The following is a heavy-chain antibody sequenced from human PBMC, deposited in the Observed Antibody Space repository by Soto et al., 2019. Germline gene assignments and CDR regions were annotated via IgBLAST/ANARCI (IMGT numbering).Heavy chain of an antibody. CDR3: ARRGQLVYYYYGMDV. J-gene: IGHJ6*02. Sequence: PGESLKISCKGSGYTFTTYWIAWVRQMPGKGLEWMGIIYPGDSATRYSPSFQGQVTISADNSISTAYLQWSSLKASDTAMYYCARRGQLVYYYYGMDVWGQGTTVTVSS. CDR1: GYTFTTYW. CDR2: IYPGDSAT. V-gene: IGHV5-51*01. D-gene: IGHD6-6*01.